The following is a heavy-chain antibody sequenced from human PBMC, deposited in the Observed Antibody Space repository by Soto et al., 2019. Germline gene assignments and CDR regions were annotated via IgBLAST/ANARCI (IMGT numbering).Heavy chain of an antibody. V-gene: IGHV1-69*08. CDR2: IIPILGIA. J-gene: IGHJ4*02. Sequence: QVQLVQSGAEVKKPGSSVKVSCKASGGTFSSYTISWVRQAPGQWLEWMGRIIPILGIANYAQKFQGRVTITADKSTSTAYTDLSSLRSEDTAVYYCARDRAIVGAYHFDYWGQGTLVTVST. D-gene: IGHD1-26*01. CDR3: ARDRAIVGAYHFDY. CDR1: GGTFSSYT.